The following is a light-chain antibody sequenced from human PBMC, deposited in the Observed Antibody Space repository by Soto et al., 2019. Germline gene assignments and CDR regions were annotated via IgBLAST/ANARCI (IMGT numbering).Light chain of an antibody. CDR2: DVS. CDR3: GSYTTSSNYV. Sequence: QSVLTQPASVSGSPGQSITISCTGTISDVGSYNYVSWYQQYPGTAPKLIIYDVSTRPSGVSDRFSGSKSGNTASLTISGLRAEDEADYYCGSYTTSSNYVFGTGTKVTVL. J-gene: IGLJ1*01. CDR1: ISDVGSYNY. V-gene: IGLV2-14*03.